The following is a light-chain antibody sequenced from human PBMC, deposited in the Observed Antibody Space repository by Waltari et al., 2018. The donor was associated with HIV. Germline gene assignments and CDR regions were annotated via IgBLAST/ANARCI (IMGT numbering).Light chain of an antibody. Sequence: DIVMTQSPDSLPVSLGERATINCTSSRSILYSSDHRNYLAWYQQTPRQPPKLLISWASTRESGVPDRFSGGGSGTDFTLTITRLQAEDVAVYHCQQYFRIPPTFGGGTKVEIK. CDR1: RSILYSSDHRNY. J-gene: IGKJ4*01. CDR2: WAS. V-gene: IGKV4-1*01. CDR3: QQYFRIPPT.